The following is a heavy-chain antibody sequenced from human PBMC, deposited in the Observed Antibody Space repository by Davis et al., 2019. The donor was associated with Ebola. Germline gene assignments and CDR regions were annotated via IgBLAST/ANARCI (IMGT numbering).Heavy chain of an antibody. CDR3: ARHGDEQQLVRFDY. Sequence: PSETLSLTCTVSGYSISSGYYWGWIRQPPGKGLEWIGYIYYSGSTNYNPSLKSRVTISVDTSKNQFSLKLSSVTAADTAVYYCARHGDEQQLVRFDYWGQGTLVTVSS. V-gene: IGHV4-38-2*02. CDR1: GYSISSGYY. D-gene: IGHD6-13*01. CDR2: IYYSGST. J-gene: IGHJ4*02.